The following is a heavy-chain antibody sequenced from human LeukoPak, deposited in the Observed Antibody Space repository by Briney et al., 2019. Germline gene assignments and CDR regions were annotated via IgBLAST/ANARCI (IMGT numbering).Heavy chain of an antibody. CDR1: GGSISSYY. CDR2: IYYSGST. CDR3: ASATMRSGWYWGAFDY. Sequence: PSETLSLTCTVSGGSISSYYWSWIRQPPGKRLEWIGCIYYSGSTNYNPSLKSRVTISVDTSKNQFSLKLSSVTAADTAVYYCASATMRSGWYWGAFDYWGQGTLVTVSS. J-gene: IGHJ4*02. D-gene: IGHD6-19*01. V-gene: IGHV4-59*01.